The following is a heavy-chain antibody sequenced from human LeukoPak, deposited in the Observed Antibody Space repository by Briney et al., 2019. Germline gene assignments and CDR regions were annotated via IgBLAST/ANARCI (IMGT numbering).Heavy chain of an antibody. V-gene: IGHV4-39*07. CDR3: AKDRISSTVTRGVDY. CDR2: IYYSGST. J-gene: IGHJ4*02. Sequence: SETLSLTCTVSGGSISSSSYYWGWIRQPPGKGLEWIGSIYYSGSTYYNPSLKSRVTISVDTSKNQFSLKLSSVTAADTAVYYCAKDRISSTVTRGVDYWGQGTLVTVSS. D-gene: IGHD4-11*01. CDR1: GGSISSSSYY.